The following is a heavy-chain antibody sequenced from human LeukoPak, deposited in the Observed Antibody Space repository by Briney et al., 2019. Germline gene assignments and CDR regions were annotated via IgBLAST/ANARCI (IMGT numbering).Heavy chain of an antibody. D-gene: IGHD3-10*01. Sequence: GGSLRLSCAASGFTFSSYGMHWVRQAPGKGLEWVSAISGSGGSTYYADSVKGRFTISRDNSKNTLYLQMNSLRAEDTAVYYCAKESTMVRGVIITLPYYFDYWGQGTLVTVSS. CDR3: AKESTMVRGVIITLPYYFDY. J-gene: IGHJ4*02. V-gene: IGHV3-23*01. CDR2: ISGSGGST. CDR1: GFTFSSYG.